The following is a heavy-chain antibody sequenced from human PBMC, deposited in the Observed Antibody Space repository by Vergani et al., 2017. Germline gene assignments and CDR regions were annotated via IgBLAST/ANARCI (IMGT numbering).Heavy chain of an antibody. D-gene: IGHD6-6*01. Sequence: EVQLVESGGGLVKPGGSLRLSCAASGFTFSSYSMNWVRQAPGKGLEWVSSISSSSSYIYYADSVKGRFTISRDNAKNSLYLQMNSLRAEDTAVYYCARDRPMKYSSSYSAFDIWGQGTMVTVSS. V-gene: IGHV3-21*01. J-gene: IGHJ3*02. CDR2: ISSSSSYI. CDR1: GFTFSSYS. CDR3: ARDRPMKYSSSYSAFDI.